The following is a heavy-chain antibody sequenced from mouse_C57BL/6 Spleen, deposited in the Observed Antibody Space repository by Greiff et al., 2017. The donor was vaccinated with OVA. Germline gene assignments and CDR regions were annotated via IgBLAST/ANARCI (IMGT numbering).Heavy chain of an antibody. CDR2: INYDGSST. CDR1: GFTFSDYY. Sequence: EVQRVESEGGLVQPGSSMKLSCTASGFTFSDYYMAWVRQVPEKGLEWVANINYDGSSTYYLDSLKSRFIISRDNAKNILYLQMSSLKSEDTATYYCARDDGYYGYFDVWGTGTTVTVSS. J-gene: IGHJ1*03. V-gene: IGHV5-16*01. CDR3: ARDDGYYGYFDV. D-gene: IGHD2-3*01.